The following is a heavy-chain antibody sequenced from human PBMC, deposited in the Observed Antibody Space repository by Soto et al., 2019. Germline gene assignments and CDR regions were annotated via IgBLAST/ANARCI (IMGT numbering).Heavy chain of an antibody. D-gene: IGHD2-15*01. J-gene: IGHJ4*02. CDR2: ISGSGGST. CDR1: GFTFSSYA. CDR3: AKDADEDIVVVVAAHVDY. V-gene: IGHV3-23*01. Sequence: GGSLRLSCAASGFTFSSYAMSWVRQAPGKGLEWVSAISGSGGSTYYADSVKGRFTISRDNSKNTLYLQMNSLRAEDTAVYYCAKDADEDIVVVVAAHVDYWGQGTLVTVSS.